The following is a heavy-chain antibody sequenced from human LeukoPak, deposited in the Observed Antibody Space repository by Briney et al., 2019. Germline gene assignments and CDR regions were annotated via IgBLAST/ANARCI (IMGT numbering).Heavy chain of an antibody. D-gene: IGHD3-22*01. J-gene: IGHJ4*02. V-gene: IGHV3-23*01. Sequence: GGSLRLSCAASGFTFSIYAMSWVRQTPGKGLEWVSSITSRDGTTYYADSLKGRFTISRDNSENTLYLQLNSLRAEDSALYYCARDRRADDASDGHYSRRDGDYWGQGTLVTVSS. CDR1: GFTFSIYA. CDR3: ARDRRADDASDGHYSRRDGDY. CDR2: ITSRDGTT.